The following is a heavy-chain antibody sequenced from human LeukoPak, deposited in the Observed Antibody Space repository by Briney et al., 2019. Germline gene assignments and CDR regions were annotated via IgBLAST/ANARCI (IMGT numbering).Heavy chain of an antibody. D-gene: IGHD1-26*01. V-gene: IGHV3-21*01. CDR3: ARGGGSYHLDY. J-gene: IGHJ4*02. CDR1: GFTFSSCS. CDR2: ISSSSSYI. Sequence: GGSLRLSCAASGFTFSSCSMNWVRQAPGKGLEWVSSISSSSSYIYYADSVKGRFTISRDNAKNSLYLQMNSLRAEDTAVYYCARGGGSYHLDYWGQGTLVTVSS.